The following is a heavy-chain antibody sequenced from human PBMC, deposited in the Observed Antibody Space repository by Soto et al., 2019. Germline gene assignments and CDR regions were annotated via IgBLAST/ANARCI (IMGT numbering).Heavy chain of an antibody. CDR3: AVIEAYSSSWLQNYYYGMDV. CDR1: GYTFTSYG. CDR2: ISAYNGNT. V-gene: IGHV1-18*01. Sequence: ASVKVSCKAPGYTFTSYGISWVRQAPGQGLEWMGWISAYNGNTNYAQKLQGRVTMTTDTSTSTAYMELRSLRSDDTAVYYCAVIEAYSSSWLQNYYYGMDVWGQGTTVTVSS. J-gene: IGHJ6*02. D-gene: IGHD6-13*01.